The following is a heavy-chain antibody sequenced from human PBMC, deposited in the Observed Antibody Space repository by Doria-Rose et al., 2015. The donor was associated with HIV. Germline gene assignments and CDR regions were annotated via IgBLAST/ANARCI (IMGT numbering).Heavy chain of an antibody. CDR2: IFSDDER. Sequence: QVQLVQSGPVLVKPTETLTLTCTVSGVSLSSPGMGVSWIRQPPGKALEWPANIFSDDERSDRTSLKSRLTITRGTSKSQVFLTMTDMHPVDTATYYCARIKSSRWYHKYYFDFWGQGSLVIVSA. CDR3: ARIKSSRWYHKYYFDF. J-gene: IGHJ4*02. D-gene: IGHD6-13*01. V-gene: IGHV2-26*01. CDR1: GVSLSSPGMG.